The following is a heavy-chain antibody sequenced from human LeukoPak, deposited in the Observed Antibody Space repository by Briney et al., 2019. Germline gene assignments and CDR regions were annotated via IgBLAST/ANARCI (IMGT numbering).Heavy chain of an antibody. CDR3: ARDNYDFWSGTYTGRDY. CDR1: GGSISSYY. CDR2: IYTSGST. J-gene: IGHJ4*02. V-gene: IGHV4-4*07. Sequence: SETLSLTCTVSGGSISSYYWSWIRQPAGKGLEWVGRIYTSGSTNYNPSLKSRVTMSVDTSKNQFSLKLSSVTAADTAVYYCARDNYDFWSGTYTGRDYWGQGTLVTVSS. D-gene: IGHD3-3*01.